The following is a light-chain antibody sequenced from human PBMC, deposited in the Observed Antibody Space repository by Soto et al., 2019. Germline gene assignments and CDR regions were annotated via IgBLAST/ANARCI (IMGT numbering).Light chain of an antibody. CDR3: CSYGGGSPVL. J-gene: IGLJ2*01. V-gene: IGLV2-23*01. CDR1: ASDAGTHYT. Sequence: QSALTQPASVSGSPKQSITISCTAPASDAGTHYTVSWYQHHPGKAPKLIIYGGSRRPSGVSDRFSGSTSGNTASLTVSGLQAEDEADYYCCSYGGGSPVLFGGGTKLTVL. CDR2: GGS.